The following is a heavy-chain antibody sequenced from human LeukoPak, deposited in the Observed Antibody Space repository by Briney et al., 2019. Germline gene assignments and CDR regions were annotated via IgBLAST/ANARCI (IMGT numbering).Heavy chain of an antibody. D-gene: IGHD4-17*01. J-gene: IGHJ4*02. V-gene: IGHV4-61*01. CDR3: TRGVRTVTMYYFDY. CDR2: MSPSGTT. CDR1: GDSVSSGNYY. Sequence: SGTLSLTCTVSGDSVSSGNYYLTWIRQPPGKGLDWITYMSPSGTTKYNPSLKSRVTISVDTSKNQFSLKLSSVTAADTAVYYCTRGVRTVTMYYFDYWGQGTLVTVSS.